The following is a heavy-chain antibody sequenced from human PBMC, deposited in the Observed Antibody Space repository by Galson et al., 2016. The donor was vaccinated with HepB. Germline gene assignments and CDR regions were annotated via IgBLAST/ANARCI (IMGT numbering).Heavy chain of an antibody. CDR1: GFTVSSNY. J-gene: IGHJ4*01. V-gene: IGHV3-53*01. Sequence: SLRLSCAASGFTVSSNYMSWVRQAPGKGLESVSVIYTGGATHYADSVKGRFTISRDNSKNTLYLQMNSLRAEDTAVYYCARASSSWYYWGHGTLVTVSS. D-gene: IGHD6-13*01. CDR3: ARASSSWYY. CDR2: IYTGGAT.